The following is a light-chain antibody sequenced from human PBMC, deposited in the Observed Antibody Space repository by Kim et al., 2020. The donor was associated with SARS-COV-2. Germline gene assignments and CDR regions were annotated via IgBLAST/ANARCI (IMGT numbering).Light chain of an antibody. CDR1: SSAVGAYNY. CDR3: SSYAGSNYYV. Sequence: GQSVTISCTGTSSAVGAYNYVSWYQQHPGKAPKLMIHEVNKRPSGVPDRFSGSKSGNTASLTVSGLQADDEADYYCSSYAGSNYYVFGTGTKVTVL. V-gene: IGLV2-8*01. CDR2: EVN. J-gene: IGLJ1*01.